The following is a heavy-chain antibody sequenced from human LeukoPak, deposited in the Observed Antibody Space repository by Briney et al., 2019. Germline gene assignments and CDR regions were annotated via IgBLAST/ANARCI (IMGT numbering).Heavy chain of an antibody. J-gene: IGHJ4*02. CDR3: ARGLDDSSGYYHDY. CDR2: ISSACSYI. D-gene: IGHD3-22*01. Sequence: GGPLRLSCGVSEFRNCRYSMNSGRRAPGKGLEWVSSISSACSYIYYADSVTGRFTISRDRAKDSLYLQMKSLKTEHSAVYYCARGLDDSSGYYHDYWGQGTLVTVSS. CDR1: EFRNCRYS. V-gene: IGHV3-21*04.